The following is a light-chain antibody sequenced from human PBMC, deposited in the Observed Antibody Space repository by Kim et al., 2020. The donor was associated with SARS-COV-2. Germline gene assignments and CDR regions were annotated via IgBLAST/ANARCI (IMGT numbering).Light chain of an antibody. Sequence: QLVLTQSPSASASLGASVKLTCILSSGHSRYAIAWHQQQPERGPQYLLKVTSDGSHTRGDGIPDRFSGSSSGAERYLTISSLQSEDEADYYCQTWDIGIQVFGGGTQLTVL. V-gene: IGLV4-69*02. CDR1: SGHSRYA. J-gene: IGLJ3*02. CDR2: VTSDGSH. CDR3: QTWDIGIQV.